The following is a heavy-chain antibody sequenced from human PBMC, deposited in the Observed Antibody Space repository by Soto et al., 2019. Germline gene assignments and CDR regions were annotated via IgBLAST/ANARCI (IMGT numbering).Heavy chain of an antibody. CDR3: ARHLSGDYPDSNWFDP. J-gene: IGHJ5*02. CDR1: GGTLRHTCFF. Sequence: NLPLPRSGSGGTLRHTCFFLNWIRPHPKTGLHWIGYISSRLKTDYNPCLNSQATMSPDTSRNQFSLNLTSVAAAGTAVYVCARHLSGDYPDSNWFDPWGQGTLVTVSS. V-gene: IGHV4-31*01. CDR2: ISSRLKT. D-gene: IGHD4-17*01.